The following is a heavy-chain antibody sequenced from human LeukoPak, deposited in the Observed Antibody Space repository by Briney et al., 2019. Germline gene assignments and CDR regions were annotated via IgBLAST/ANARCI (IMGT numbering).Heavy chain of an antibody. CDR1: GFTFTSYA. CDR3: ARGPNHYYYMDV. CDR2: INPGGGVT. D-gene: IGHD2-8*01. V-gene: IGHV1-2*02. Sequence: ASVKVSCKASGFTFTSYAISWVRQAPGQGLEWMGWINPGGGVTKFAQRFQGRVTMTTDKSINTVYMELSRLTSDDTAVYFCARGPNHYYYMDVWGTGTTVTVSS. J-gene: IGHJ6*03.